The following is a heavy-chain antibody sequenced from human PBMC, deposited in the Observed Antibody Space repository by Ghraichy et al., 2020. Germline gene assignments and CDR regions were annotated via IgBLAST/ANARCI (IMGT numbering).Heavy chain of an antibody. V-gene: IGHV3-74*03. J-gene: IGHJ4*02. CDR1: GFTFSTYW. Sequence: GESLNISCAASGFTFSTYWMVWVRQAPGKGLVWVSRIKSDDGSSTTHADSVKGRFTISRDDAKNTVYLQMNSLRAEDTAVYYCARGGSHGSLDYWGQGTLVTVSS. CDR2: IKSDDGSST. CDR3: ARGGSHGSLDY.